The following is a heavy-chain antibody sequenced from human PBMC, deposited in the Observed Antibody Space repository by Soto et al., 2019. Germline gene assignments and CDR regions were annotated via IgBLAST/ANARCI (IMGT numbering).Heavy chain of an antibody. J-gene: IGHJ5*02. Sequence: QVQLVESGGGVVQPGGSLRLSCAASGFTFSSYGMHWVRQAPGKGLEWVAVISYDGSNKYYADSVKGRFTISRDNSKNTLYLLMNSLRAEDTAVYYCATSPSSWGQGTLVTVSS. CDR2: ISYDGSNK. V-gene: IGHV3-30*03. CDR3: ATSPSS. CDR1: GFTFSSYG.